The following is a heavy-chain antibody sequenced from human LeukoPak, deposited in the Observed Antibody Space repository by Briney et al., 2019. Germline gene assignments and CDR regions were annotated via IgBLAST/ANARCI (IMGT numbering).Heavy chain of an antibody. D-gene: IGHD3-10*01. CDR1: GFTFSSYS. CDR3: ARASTFYGSGTYYFLY. V-gene: IGHV3-48*02. Sequence: PGGSLRLSCAASGFTFSSYSMDWVRQAPGKGLEWVSYISSSSGTIYYADSVKGRFTISRDNAKNSLFLQMSSLRDADTAVYYCARASTFYGSGTYYFLYWGQGTLVTVSS. J-gene: IGHJ4*02. CDR2: ISSSSGTI.